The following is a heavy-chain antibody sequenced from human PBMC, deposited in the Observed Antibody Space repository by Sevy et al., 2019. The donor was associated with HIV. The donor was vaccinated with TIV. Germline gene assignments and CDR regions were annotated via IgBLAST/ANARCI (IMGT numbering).Heavy chain of an antibody. J-gene: IGHJ4*02. CDR2: IPYDGSNK. CDR1: GFSFSSYG. Sequence: GGSLRLSCAASGFSFSSYGMHWVRQAPGKGLEWMSYIPYDGSNKDYADSVKGRFTISRDNSKNTLYLQMNSLRVEDTAVCYCAREGWGEGGDYWGQGTLVTVSS. V-gene: IGHV3-30*02. CDR3: AREGWGEGGDY. D-gene: IGHD1-26*01.